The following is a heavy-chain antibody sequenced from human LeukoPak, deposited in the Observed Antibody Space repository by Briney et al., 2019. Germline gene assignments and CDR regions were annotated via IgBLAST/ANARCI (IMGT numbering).Heavy chain of an antibody. CDR1: GFTFSRHS. CDR3: ARVEGLTPNYGMDV. J-gene: IGHJ6*02. CDR2: MSDDTTNI. V-gene: IGHV3-48*01. D-gene: IGHD2-8*01. Sequence: PGGSLRLSCAVSGFTFSRHSMSWVRQAPGRGLEWVSFMSDDTTNIYYADSVRGRFTISRDNAGNSLFLQMNSLRAEDTAVYYCARVEGLTPNYGMDVWGQGTTVTVSS.